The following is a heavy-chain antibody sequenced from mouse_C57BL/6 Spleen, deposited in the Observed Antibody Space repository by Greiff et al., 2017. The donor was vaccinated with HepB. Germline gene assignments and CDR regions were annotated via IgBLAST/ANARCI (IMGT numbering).Heavy chain of an antibody. CDR2: IDPSDSYT. J-gene: IGHJ3*01. CDR1: GYTFTSYW. Sequence: QVQLQQPGAELVMPGASVKLSCKASGYTFTSYWMHWVKQRPGQGLEWIGEIDPSDSYTNYNQKFKGKSTLTVDKSSSTAYMQLSSLTSEDSAVYYCARWAGGLFAYWGQGTLVTVSA. CDR3: ARWAGGLFAY. V-gene: IGHV1-69*01.